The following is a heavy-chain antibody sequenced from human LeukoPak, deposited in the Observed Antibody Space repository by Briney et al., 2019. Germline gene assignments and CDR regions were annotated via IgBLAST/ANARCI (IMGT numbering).Heavy chain of an antibody. D-gene: IGHD5-24*01. V-gene: IGHV4-30-4*01. J-gene: IGHJ4*02. CDR1: GGSISSGDYY. Sequence: PSQTLSLTCTVSGGSISSGDYYWSWIRQPPGKGLEWIGYIYYSGSTYYNPSLKSRVTISVDTSKNQFSLKLSSVTAADTGVYYCASSRDGYNSADYWGQGTLVTVSS. CDR3: ASSRDGYNSADY. CDR2: IYYSGST.